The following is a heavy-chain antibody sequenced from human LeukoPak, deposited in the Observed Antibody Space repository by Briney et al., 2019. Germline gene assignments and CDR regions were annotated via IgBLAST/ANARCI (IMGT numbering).Heavy chain of an antibody. CDR3: AKDRSCSGSSCNVGS. CDR1: GFTFSSYG. Sequence: PGESLRLSCAASGFTFSSYGMHWVRQAPGKGLEWVSAISGSGGSKFYADSVKGRFTISRDTSKNTLFLQMIGLRAEDTAVYYCAKDRSCSGSSCNVGSWGQGTMVTVSS. V-gene: IGHV3-23*01. J-gene: IGHJ3*01. D-gene: IGHD2-2*01. CDR2: ISGSGGSK.